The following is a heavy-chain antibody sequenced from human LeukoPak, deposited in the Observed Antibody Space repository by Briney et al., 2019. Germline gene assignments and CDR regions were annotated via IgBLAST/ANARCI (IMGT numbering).Heavy chain of an antibody. CDR3: ARYEQRPGVTASDP. Sequence: GGSLTLSCAASGFTFNSYWMVWFRQAPGKGLVWVSCINPDGSWTLHADSVKGRFAISRDYARNTLYLQMNSLGVEDTAMYYCARYEQRPGVTASDPWSQGTLVTVSS. D-gene: IGHD2-21*02. CDR1: GFTFNSYW. CDR2: INPDGSWT. J-gene: IGHJ5*02. V-gene: IGHV3-74*01.